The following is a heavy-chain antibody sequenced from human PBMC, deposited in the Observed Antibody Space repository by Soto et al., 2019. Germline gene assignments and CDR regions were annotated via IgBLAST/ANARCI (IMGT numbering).Heavy chain of an antibody. Sequence: QVQLVQSGAEVKKPGSSVKVSCKASGGTFSSYTISWVREAPGQGLEWMGRIIPILGIANHAQKFQGRVTITADKSTSTAYMELSSLRSEDSAVYYCARGREAARHFDYWGQGTLVTVSS. CDR2: IIPILGIA. CDR1: GGTFSSYT. J-gene: IGHJ4*02. CDR3: ARGREAARHFDY. D-gene: IGHD6-6*01. V-gene: IGHV1-69*02.